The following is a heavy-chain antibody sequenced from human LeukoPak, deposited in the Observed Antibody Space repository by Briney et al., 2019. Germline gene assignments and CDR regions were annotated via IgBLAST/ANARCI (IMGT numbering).Heavy chain of an antibody. CDR3: AKEGGPRGRGSHSLPFDY. D-gene: IGHD1-26*01. Sequence: GGSLRLSCAASGFTFSSYWMSWVRQAPGKGLEWVANIKQDGSEKYYVDSVKGRFTISRDNAKNSLYLQMNSLRAEDTAVYYCAKEGGPRGRGSHSLPFDYWGQGTLVTVSS. CDR1: GFTFSSYW. J-gene: IGHJ4*02. CDR2: IKQDGSEK. V-gene: IGHV3-7*03.